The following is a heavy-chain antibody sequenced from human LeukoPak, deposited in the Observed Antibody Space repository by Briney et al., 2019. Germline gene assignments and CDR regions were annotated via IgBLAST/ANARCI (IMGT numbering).Heavy chain of an antibody. J-gene: IGHJ5*02. Sequence: GGSLRLSCAASGFTFSSYSMNWVRQAPGKGLEWVSSISSSSSYIYYADSVKGRFTISRDNAKNSLYLQMNSLRAEDTAVYYCARDPRTGTTPWFDPWGQGTLVTVCS. CDR1: GFTFSSYS. V-gene: IGHV3-21*01. CDR2: ISSSSSYI. CDR3: ARDPRTGTTPWFDP. D-gene: IGHD1-7*01.